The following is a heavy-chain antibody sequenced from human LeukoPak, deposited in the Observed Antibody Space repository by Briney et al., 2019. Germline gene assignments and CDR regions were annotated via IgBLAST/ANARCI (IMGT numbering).Heavy chain of an antibody. CDR1: GFTFNSYA. CDR2: ISGSGGST. J-gene: IGHJ4*02. CDR3: AKDPANRVAAIHFDY. V-gene: IGHV3-23*01. D-gene: IGHD6-13*01. Sequence: NPGGTLRFSCAASGFTFNSYAMSWVRPAPGKGLEWVSAISGSGGSTYYADSVKGRFTISRDNSKNTLYLQMNSLRAEDTAVYYCAKDPANRVAAIHFDYWGQGTLVTVSS.